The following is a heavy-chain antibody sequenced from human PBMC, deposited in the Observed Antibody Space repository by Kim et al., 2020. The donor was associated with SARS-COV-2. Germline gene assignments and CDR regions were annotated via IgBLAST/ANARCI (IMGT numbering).Heavy chain of an antibody. J-gene: IGHJ6*02. D-gene: IGHD6-6*01. CDR3: VADLHIAARPPGYYYGMDV. V-gene: IGHV3-23*01. CDR1: GFTFSSYA. Sequence: GGSLRLSCAASGFTFSSYAMSWVRQAPGKGLEWVSAISGSGGSTYYADSVKGRFTISRDNSKNTLYLQMNSLRAEDTAVYYCVADLHIAARPPGYYYGMDVWGQGTTVTVSS. CDR2: ISGSGGST.